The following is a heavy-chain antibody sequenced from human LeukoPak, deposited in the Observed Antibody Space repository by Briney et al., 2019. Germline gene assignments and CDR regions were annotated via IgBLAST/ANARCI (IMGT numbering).Heavy chain of an antibody. CDR3: ARDYGSGSDYYYFDY. D-gene: IGHD3-10*01. J-gene: IGHJ4*02. Sequence: GSLRLSCAASGFTFSSYAMHWVRQAPGKGLDWVAVISYDGSNKYYAASVKGRFTISRDNSKNTLYLQMNSLRAEDTAVYYCARDYGSGSDYYYFDYWGQGTLVTVSS. CDR2: ISYDGSNK. CDR1: GFTFSSYA. V-gene: IGHV3-30-3*01.